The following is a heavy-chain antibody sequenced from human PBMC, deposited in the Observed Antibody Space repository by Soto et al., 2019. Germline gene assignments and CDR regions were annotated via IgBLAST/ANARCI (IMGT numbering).Heavy chain of an antibody. V-gene: IGHV4-4*07. J-gene: IGHJ4*02. CDR2: IFSSGST. CDR3: AREGSYSAYNFAHGIQLWSFDF. Sequence: SETLSLTCTVSGGSINTFYWSWVRQLAGKGLEWIGRIFSSGSTSFNPSLESRVAMSVDTSKNHFSLNLSSVTAADMAVYYCAREGSYSAYNFAHGIQLWSFDFWGQGALVTV. D-gene: IGHD5-12*01. CDR1: GGSINTFY.